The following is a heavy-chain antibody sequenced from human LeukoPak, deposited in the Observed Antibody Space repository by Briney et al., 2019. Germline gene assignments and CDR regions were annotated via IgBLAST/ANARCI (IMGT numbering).Heavy chain of an antibody. CDR3: AKDDYYTSGTYHDY. Sequence: GGSLRLSCASSGFTFSRYAMLCVRQRPGKGLEWVADISKDGSNKYYADSVKGRFTISRDNPQNTLYLQINSLRAEDTAVYYFAKDDYYTSGTYHDYWGQGTLVTVSS. D-gene: IGHD3-10*01. J-gene: IGHJ4*02. V-gene: IGHV3-30*18. CDR1: GFTFSRYA. CDR2: ISKDGSNK.